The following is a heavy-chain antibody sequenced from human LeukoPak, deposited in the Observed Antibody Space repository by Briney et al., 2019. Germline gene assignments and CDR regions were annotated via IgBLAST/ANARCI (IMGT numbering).Heavy chain of an antibody. Sequence: SSETLSLTCAVYGGSFSGYYWSWIRQPPGKGLEWIGDINHRGSTNYNPSLKSRVTISVDTSKNQFSLKLSSVTAADTAVYYCARGSTYYDSSGQVPFDYWGQGTLVTVSS. D-gene: IGHD3-22*01. V-gene: IGHV4-34*01. J-gene: IGHJ4*02. CDR1: GGSFSGYY. CDR3: ARGSTYYDSSGQVPFDY. CDR2: INHRGST.